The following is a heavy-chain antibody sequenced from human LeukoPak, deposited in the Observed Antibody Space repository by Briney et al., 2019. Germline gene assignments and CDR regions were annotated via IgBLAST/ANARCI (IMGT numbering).Heavy chain of an antibody. D-gene: IGHD3-22*01. CDR2: IYYSGST. V-gene: IGHV4-39*07. CDR1: GGSISSSSYY. CDR3: ARDRYYDSSGYYYDY. J-gene: IGHJ4*02. Sequence: SETLSRTCTVSGGSISSSSYYWGWIRQPPGKGLEWIGSIYYSGSTYYNPSLKSRVTISVDTSKNQFSLKLSSVTAADTAVYYCARDRYYDSSGYYYDYWGQGTLVTVSS.